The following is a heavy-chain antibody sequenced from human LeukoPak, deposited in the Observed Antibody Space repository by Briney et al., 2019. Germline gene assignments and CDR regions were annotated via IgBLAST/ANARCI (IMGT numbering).Heavy chain of an antibody. D-gene: IGHD4-11*01. CDR2: IWYDGSNK. V-gene: IGHV3-33*03. CDR3: TKDDGPYSLTPYSVGLFDF. CDR1: GFTFNSYG. J-gene: IGHJ4*02. Sequence: GRSLRLSCAASGFTFNSYGIHWVRQAPGKGLEWVAFIWYDGSNKYYADSVKGRFTISRDNSKNTAYLQMNSLRSEDTAMYYCTKDDGPYSLTPYSVGLFDFWGPGTLVTVSS.